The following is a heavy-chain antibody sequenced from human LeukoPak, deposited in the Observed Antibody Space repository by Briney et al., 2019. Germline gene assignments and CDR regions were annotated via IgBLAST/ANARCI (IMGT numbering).Heavy chain of an antibody. J-gene: IGHJ4*02. V-gene: IGHV4-59*01. D-gene: IGHD3-10*01. Sequence: PSETLSLTCTVSGGSISSYYWSWIRQPPGKGLERIGYIYYSGSTNYNPSPKSRVTISVDTSKNQFSLKLSSVTAADTAVYYCARAQLLWFGGPYDYWGQGTLVTVSS. CDR2: IYYSGST. CDR3: ARAQLLWFGGPYDY. CDR1: GGSISSYY.